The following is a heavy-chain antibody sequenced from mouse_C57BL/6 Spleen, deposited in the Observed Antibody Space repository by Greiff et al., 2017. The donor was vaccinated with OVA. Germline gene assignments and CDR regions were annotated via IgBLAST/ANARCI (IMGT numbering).Heavy chain of an antibody. V-gene: IGHV1-18*01. CDR2: INPNNGGT. CDR3: ARPAQAPYYAMDY. D-gene: IGHD3-2*02. J-gene: IGHJ4*01. CDR1: GYTFTDYN. Sequence: VQLQQSGPELVKPGASVKIPCKASGYTFTDYNMDWVKQSHGKSLEWIGDINPNNGGTIYNQKFKGKATLTVDKSSSTAYMELRSLTSEDTAVYYCARPAQAPYYAMDYWGQGTSVTVSS.